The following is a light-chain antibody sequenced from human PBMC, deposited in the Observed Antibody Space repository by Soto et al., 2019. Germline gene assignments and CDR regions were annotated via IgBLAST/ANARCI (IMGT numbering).Light chain of an antibody. Sequence: SSELAQPHSVSVSPGQTARITCSGDALPKQYAYWYQQKPGQAPVLVIYKDSGRPSGIPERFSGSSSGTTVTLTISGVQAEDEADYYCQSADSSGGFRGVFGAGTKGTVL. CDR3: QSADSSGGFRGV. V-gene: IGLV3-25*02. CDR1: ALPKQY. CDR2: KDS. J-gene: IGLJ1*01.